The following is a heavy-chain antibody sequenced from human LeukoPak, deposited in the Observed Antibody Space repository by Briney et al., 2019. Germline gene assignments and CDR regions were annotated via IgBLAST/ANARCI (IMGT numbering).Heavy chain of an antibody. CDR3: ARANDNYYYYYMDV. CDR1: GFTFSSYS. Sequence: GGSLRLSCAASGFTFSSYSMSWVRQAPGKGLEWVSSISSSSSYIYYADSVKGRFTIFRDNAKNSLYLQMNGLRAEDTAVYYCARANDNYYYYYMDVWGKGTTVTISS. V-gene: IGHV3-21*01. J-gene: IGHJ6*03. CDR2: ISSSSSYI. D-gene: IGHD3-9*01.